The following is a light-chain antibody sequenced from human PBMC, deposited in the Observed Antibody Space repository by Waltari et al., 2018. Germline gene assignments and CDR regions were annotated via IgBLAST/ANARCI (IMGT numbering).Light chain of an antibody. J-gene: IGKJ2*01. CDR1: QSITNNY. Sequence: EIVLTQSPGTLSLSPGERATLSCRASQSITNNYLAWYQKRPGQAPRILIYAASSRVTGIPDRFSGSGSGTGFTLTISRLEPEDFAVYYCQQYGSSPLYTFGQGTKLEIK. V-gene: IGKV3-20*01. CDR2: AAS. CDR3: QQYGSSPLYT.